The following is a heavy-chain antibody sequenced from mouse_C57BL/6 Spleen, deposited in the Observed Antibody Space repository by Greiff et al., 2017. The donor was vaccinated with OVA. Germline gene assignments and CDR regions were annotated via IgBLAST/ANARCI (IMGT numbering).Heavy chain of an antibody. D-gene: IGHD1-1*01. V-gene: IGHV1-26*01. CDR2: INPNNGGT. Sequence: EVQLQQSGPELVKPGASVKISCKASGYTFTDYYMNWVKQSHGKSLEWIGDINPNNGGTSYNQKFKGKATLTVDKYSSTAYMELRSLTSEDSAVYYCARDYGSRGYFDYWGQGTTLTVSS. J-gene: IGHJ2*01. CDR1: GYTFTDYY. CDR3: ARDYGSRGYFDY.